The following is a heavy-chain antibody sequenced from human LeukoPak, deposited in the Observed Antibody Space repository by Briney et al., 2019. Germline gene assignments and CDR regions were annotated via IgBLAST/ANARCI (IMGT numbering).Heavy chain of an antibody. CDR3: ASPPTRECSSISCPLSY. Sequence: PGEYQKISCTHSGYRFTSYCISCVRQMPGKGLEWMGIIYPGDSDTRYSPHNLGQETISVDKSVSAAYLQWSSLKASDTAMYYCASPPTRECSSISCPLSYWGQRTLHTVSS. V-gene: IGHV5-51*01. CDR1: GYRFTSYC. CDR2: IYPGDSDT. D-gene: IGHD2-2*01. J-gene: IGHJ4*02.